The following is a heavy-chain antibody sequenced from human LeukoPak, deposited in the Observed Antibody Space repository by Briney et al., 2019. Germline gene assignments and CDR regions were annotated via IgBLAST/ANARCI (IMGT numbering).Heavy chain of an antibody. CDR3: ARGMYYDFWSGYGMTFDI. J-gene: IGHJ3*02. CDR1: GGSFSGYY. V-gene: IGHV4-34*01. Sequence: SETLSLTCAVYGGSFSGYYWSWIRQPPGKGLEWIGEINHSGSTNYNPSLKSRVTISVDTSKNQFSLKLSSVTAADTAVYYCARGMYYDFWSGYGMTFDIWGQGTMVTVSS. CDR2: INHSGST. D-gene: IGHD3-3*01.